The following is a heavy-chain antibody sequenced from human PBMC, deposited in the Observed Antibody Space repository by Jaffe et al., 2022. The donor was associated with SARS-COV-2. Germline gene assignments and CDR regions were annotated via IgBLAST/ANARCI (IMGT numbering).Heavy chain of an antibody. D-gene: IGHD6-19*01. Sequence: QVQLVQSGAEVKKPGASVKVSCKASGYTFTSYYMHWVRQAPGQGLEWMGIINPSGGSTSYAQKFQGRVTMTRDTSTSTVYMELSSLRSEDTAVYYCASHHVPAVAGTRGLDYWGQGTLVTVSS. CDR3: ASHHVPAVAGTRGLDY. V-gene: IGHV1-46*01. CDR2: INPSGGST. J-gene: IGHJ4*02. CDR1: GYTFTSYY.